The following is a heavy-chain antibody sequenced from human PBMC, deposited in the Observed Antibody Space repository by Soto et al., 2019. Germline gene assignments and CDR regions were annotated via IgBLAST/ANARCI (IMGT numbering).Heavy chain of an antibody. Sequence: ASVKVSCKTSGGTFSTFGISWVRQAPGQGLEWMGGISAYNGNTNYAQKLQGRVTMTTDTSTSTAYMELRSLRSDDTAVYYCARESGLNWFDPWGQGTLVTSPQ. CDR2: ISAYNGNT. J-gene: IGHJ5*02. CDR1: GGTFSTFG. CDR3: ARESGLNWFDP. V-gene: IGHV1-18*01. D-gene: IGHD3-3*01.